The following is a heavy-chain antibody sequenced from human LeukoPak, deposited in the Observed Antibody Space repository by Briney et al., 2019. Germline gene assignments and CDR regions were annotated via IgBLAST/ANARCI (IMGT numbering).Heavy chain of an antibody. J-gene: IGHJ5*02. CDR3: ARGSRITMVRGVIYWFDP. CDR2: INPNSGGT. D-gene: IGHD3-10*01. CDR1: GYTFTGYY. Sequence: ATVKVSCKASGYTFTGYYLHWVRQAPGQGLEWMGWINPNSGGTNYAQKFQGRVTMTRDTSISTAYMELSRLRSDDTAVYYCARGSRITMVRGVIYWFDPWGQGTLVTVSS. V-gene: IGHV1-2*02.